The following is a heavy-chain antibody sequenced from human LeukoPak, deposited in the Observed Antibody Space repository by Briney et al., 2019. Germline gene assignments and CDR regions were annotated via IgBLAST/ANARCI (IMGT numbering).Heavy chain of an antibody. CDR1: GFTFSSYG. D-gene: IGHD5-18*01. Sequence: PGGSLRLSCAASGFTFSSYGMHWVRQAPGKGLEWVAVIWYDGSNKYYADSVKGRFTISRDNSKNTLYLQMNSLRAEDTAVYYCAKGRLYGAMAAFDYWGQGTLVTVSS. CDR2: IWYDGSNK. V-gene: IGHV3-33*06. J-gene: IGHJ4*02. CDR3: AKGRLYGAMAAFDY.